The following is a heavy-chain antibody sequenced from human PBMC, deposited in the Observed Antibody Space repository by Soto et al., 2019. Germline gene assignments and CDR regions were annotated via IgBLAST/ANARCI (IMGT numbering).Heavy chain of an antibody. CDR3: ARGDYVWGSYRWSGFDC. V-gene: IGHV4-34*01. D-gene: IGHD3-16*02. Sequence: SETLSLTCAVYGGSFSGYYWSWIRQPPGKGLEWIGEINHSGSTNYNPSLKSRVTISVDTSKNQFSLKLSSVTAADTAVYYCARGDYVWGSYRWSGFDCWGQGTLVTVSS. CDR2: INHSGST. CDR1: GGSFSGYY. J-gene: IGHJ4*02.